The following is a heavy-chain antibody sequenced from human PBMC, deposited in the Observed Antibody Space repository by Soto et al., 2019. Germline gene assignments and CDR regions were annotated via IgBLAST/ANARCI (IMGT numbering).Heavy chain of an antibody. D-gene: IGHD5-18*01. V-gene: IGHV4-30-2*01. Sequence: QVQLQESGSGLVKPSQTLSLTCTVSGGAISSGGYSWNWIRQPPGKVLEWIGYIYQSGATSYNPCLKGRVAIAVDKSKNQFPLKLSSVTAADTAVYYCARDDLYGYFFDTWGQGTLVTVSS. J-gene: IGHJ3*02. CDR3: ARDDLYGYFFDT. CDR1: GGAISSGGYS. CDR2: IYQSGAT.